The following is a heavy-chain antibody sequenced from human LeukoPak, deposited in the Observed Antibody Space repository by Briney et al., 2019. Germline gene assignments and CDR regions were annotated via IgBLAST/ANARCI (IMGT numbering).Heavy chain of an antibody. V-gene: IGHV3-21*01. J-gene: IGHJ4*02. Sequence: GGSLRLSCAASGFTFSSYSMNWVRQAPGKGLEWVSSISSSSSYIYYADSVKGRFTISRDNAKNSLYLQMNSLRAEDTAVYYCARDLDMAVAGTLYWGQGPLVSVSS. CDR1: GFTFSSYS. D-gene: IGHD6-19*01. CDR2: ISSSSSYI. CDR3: ARDLDMAVAGTLY.